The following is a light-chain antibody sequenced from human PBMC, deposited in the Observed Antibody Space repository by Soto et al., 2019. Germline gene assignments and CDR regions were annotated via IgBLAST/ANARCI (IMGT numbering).Light chain of an antibody. CDR1: QSLSGW. Sequence: DIQMTQSPSTLSASIGDRVTICCRASQSLSGWLAWYQQKPGKAPSLLIYKTSNLESGVPSRFSGSGSGTEFTLTISSLQPDNFATYYCQQYISYPYTFGQGTNLNIK. CDR3: QQYISYPYT. CDR2: KTS. J-gene: IGKJ2*01. V-gene: IGKV1-5*03.